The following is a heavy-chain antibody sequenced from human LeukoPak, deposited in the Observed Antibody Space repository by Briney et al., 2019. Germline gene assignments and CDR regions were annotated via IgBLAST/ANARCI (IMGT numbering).Heavy chain of an antibody. V-gene: IGHV4-59*01. D-gene: IGHD4-11*01. CDR1: GGSISSYY. J-gene: IGHJ6*03. CDR3: AGNTVTIRRNEQYYYYYMDV. Sequence: SETLSLTCTVSGGSISSYYWSWVRQPPGKGLEWIGYIYYSGSTNYNPSLKSRVTISVDTSKNQFSLKLSSVTAADTAVYYCAGNTVTIRRNEQYYYYYMDVWRKGTTVSVSS. CDR2: IYYSGST.